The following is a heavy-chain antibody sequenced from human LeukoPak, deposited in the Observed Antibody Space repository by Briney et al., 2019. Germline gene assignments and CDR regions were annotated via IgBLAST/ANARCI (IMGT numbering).Heavy chain of an antibody. Sequence: GVSLRLSCVASGFTFSSYAMHWVRQAPGKGLEWVAVISYDGSNKYYADSVKGRFTISRDNSKNTLYLQMNSLRAEDTAVYYCARYGGSIDYWGQGTLVTVSS. CDR3: ARYGGSIDY. CDR2: ISYDGSNK. D-gene: IGHD4-23*01. J-gene: IGHJ4*02. CDR1: GFTFSSYA. V-gene: IGHV3-30*04.